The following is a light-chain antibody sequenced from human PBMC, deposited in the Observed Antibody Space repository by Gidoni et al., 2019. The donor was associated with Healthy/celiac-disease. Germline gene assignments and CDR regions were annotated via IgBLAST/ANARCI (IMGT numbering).Light chain of an antibody. CDR3: QQYGSSPSVT. Sequence: EIVLTQSPGTLSLSPGERATLSCRASQSVSSSYLAWYQQQPGHAPRLIIYGASSRAPGIPDRFSGSGSGTDFTLTISRLEPEDFAVYYCQQYGSSPSVTFGGGTKVEIK. J-gene: IGKJ4*01. CDR1: QSVSSSY. V-gene: IGKV3-20*01. CDR2: GAS.